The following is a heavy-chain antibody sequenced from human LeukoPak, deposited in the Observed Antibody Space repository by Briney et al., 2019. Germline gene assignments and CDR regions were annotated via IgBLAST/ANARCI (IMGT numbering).Heavy chain of an antibody. Sequence: GGSLRLSCAASGFTFSSYWMSWVRQAPGKGLEWVANIKQDGSEKYCVDSVKGRFTISRDNAKNSLDLQMNSLRVEDTGIYYCVKVAKYYYGSETYYFFEHWGQGTPVTASS. CDR2: IKQDGSEK. CDR1: GFTFSSYW. CDR3: VKVAKYYYGSETYYFFEH. J-gene: IGHJ4*02. V-gene: IGHV3-7*01. D-gene: IGHD3-10*01.